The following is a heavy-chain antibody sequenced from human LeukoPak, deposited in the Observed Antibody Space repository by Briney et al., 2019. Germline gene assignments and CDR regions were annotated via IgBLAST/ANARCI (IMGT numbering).Heavy chain of an antibody. J-gene: IGHJ4*02. CDR3: ARGRVFDY. V-gene: IGHV3-13*01. CDR1: GFTFSSYD. CDR2: IGTAGDA. Sequence: QTGGSLRLSCAASGFTFSSYDIHWVRQATGKGLEWVSAIGTAGDAYYPGSVKGRFTISRENAKNSLYLQMNSLRAGDTAVYYCARGRVFDYWGQGTLVTVSS.